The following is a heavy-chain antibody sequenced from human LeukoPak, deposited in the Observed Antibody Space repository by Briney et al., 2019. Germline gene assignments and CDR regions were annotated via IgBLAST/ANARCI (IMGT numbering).Heavy chain of an antibody. Sequence: SETLSLTCTVSGGSISSYYWSWIRQPPGKGLEWIGSIYYSGTTYYNPSLKSRVTISVDTSKKQFSLQLSSVTPEDTAVYYCARDQYAVVLDYWGQGTLVTVSS. CDR3: ARDQYAVVLDY. D-gene: IGHD2-8*01. J-gene: IGHJ4*02. V-gene: IGHV4-39*02. CDR2: IYYSGTT. CDR1: GGSISSYY.